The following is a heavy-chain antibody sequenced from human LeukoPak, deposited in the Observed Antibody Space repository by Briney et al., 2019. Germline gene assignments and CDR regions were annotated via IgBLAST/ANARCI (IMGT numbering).Heavy chain of an antibody. CDR3: ARGPNDSSGSFLAGWAFSFDY. CDR1: AYRFIGSY. CDR2: INPNSGDT. D-gene: IGHD3-22*01. Sequence: GASVKVSCKASAYRFIGSYIHWVRQAPGQGLEWMGWINPNSGDTGYADKFQGRVTMTRDKSMNTAYMELSGLRSEDTAVYYCARGPNDSSGSFLAGWAFSFDYWGQGTLVTVSS. V-gene: IGHV1-2*02. J-gene: IGHJ4*02.